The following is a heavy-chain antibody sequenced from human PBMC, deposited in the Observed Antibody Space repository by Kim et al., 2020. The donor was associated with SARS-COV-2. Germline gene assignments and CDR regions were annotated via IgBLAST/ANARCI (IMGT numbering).Heavy chain of an antibody. Sequence: TNYAASVKGRFTIYRDTAKNSLYLQMNSLRTEDTAVYYCATYSSSSSSQYWGQGTLVTVSS. CDR2: T. CDR3: ATYSSSSSSQY. J-gene: IGHJ1*01. D-gene: IGHD6-6*01. V-gene: IGHV3-11*03.